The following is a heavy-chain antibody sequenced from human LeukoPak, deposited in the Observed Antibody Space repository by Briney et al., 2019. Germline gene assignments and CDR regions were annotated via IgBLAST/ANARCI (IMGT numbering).Heavy chain of an antibody. V-gene: IGHV3-30-3*01. D-gene: IGHD3-3*01. J-gene: IGHJ3*02. CDR3: AKDRDIDYDSDDAFDI. CDR2: ISYDGSNK. CDR1: GFTFSSYA. Sequence: PGGSLRLSCAASGFTFSSYAMHWVRQAPGKGLEWVAVISYDGSNKYYADSVKGRFTISRDNSKNTLYLQMNSLRAEDTAVYYCAKDRDIDYDSDDAFDIWGQGTMVTVSS.